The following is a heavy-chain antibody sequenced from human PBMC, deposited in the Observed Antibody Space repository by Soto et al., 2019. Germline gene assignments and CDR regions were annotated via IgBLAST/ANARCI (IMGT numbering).Heavy chain of an antibody. CDR1: GGSISSWSYN. D-gene: IGHD2-2*01. J-gene: IGHJ5*02. Sequence: SETLSHTCTVSGGSISSWSYNWGWSRQPPGKGLEWIGIVYHTGTAYYNPSLKSRVAISADTSKNQFSLMVTSVTAADTAVYYCAGLPKRPAEYCSSPTCYNWFDPWGQGAVVTVSS. CDR3: AGLPKRPAEYCSSPTCYNWFDP. CDR2: VYHTGTA. V-gene: IGHV4-39*01.